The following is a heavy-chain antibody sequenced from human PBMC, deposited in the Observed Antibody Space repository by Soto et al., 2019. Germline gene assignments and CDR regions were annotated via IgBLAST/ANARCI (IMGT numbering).Heavy chain of an antibody. Sequence: GGSLRLSCAASGSTFDDYAMHWVRQAPGTGLEWVSGISWNSGSIGYADSVKGRFTISRDNAKNSLYLQMNSLRAEDTALYYCAKASFPGVWAGHFDYWGQGTLVTVSS. J-gene: IGHJ4*02. CDR3: AKASFPGVWAGHFDY. CDR1: GSTFDDYA. CDR2: ISWNSGSI. V-gene: IGHV3-9*01. D-gene: IGHD1-26*01.